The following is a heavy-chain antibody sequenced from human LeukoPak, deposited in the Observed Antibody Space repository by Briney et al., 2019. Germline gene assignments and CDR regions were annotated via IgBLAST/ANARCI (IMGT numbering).Heavy chain of an antibody. Sequence: GGSLRLSCAASGFTFSRFWMSWVRQAPGKGLEWVANIKQDGSEKYYVDSVKGRFTISRDNAKNSLYLQMNSLRVEDTAVYYCARVLNYYDSSGYYFSYWGQGTLVTVSS. CDR3: ARVLNYYDSSGYYFSY. CDR2: IKQDGSEK. CDR1: GFTFSRFW. D-gene: IGHD3-22*01. V-gene: IGHV3-7*02. J-gene: IGHJ4*02.